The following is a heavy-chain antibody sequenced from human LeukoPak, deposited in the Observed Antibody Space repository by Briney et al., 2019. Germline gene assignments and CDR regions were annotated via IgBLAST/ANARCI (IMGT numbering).Heavy chain of an antibody. CDR2: IYSDGRT. Sequence: GGSLRLSCAASGFTVSSNYMSWVRQAPGKGLEWVSVIYSDGRTYYADPVKGRFTISRDNSKNTLYLETNSLRAEDTAVYYCTRDFDFSSAIWGQGTLVTVSS. CDR3: TRDFDFSSAI. CDR1: GFTVSSNY. J-gene: IGHJ4*02. D-gene: IGHD3-3*01. V-gene: IGHV3-53*01.